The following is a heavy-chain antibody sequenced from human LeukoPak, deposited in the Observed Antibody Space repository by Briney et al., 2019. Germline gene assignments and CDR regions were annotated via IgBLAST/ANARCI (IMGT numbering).Heavy chain of an antibody. D-gene: IGHD2-2*02. J-gene: IGHJ3*02. CDR3: AKDRVPAAINAFDI. CDR2: ISGSGGST. CDR1: GLIGSDGY. V-gene: IGHV3-23*01. Sequence: AGGSLRLSCAVSGLIGSDGYMSWVRQAPGKGLEWVSAISGSGGSTYYADSVKGRFTISRDNSKNTLYLQMNSLRAEDTAVYYCAKDRVPAAINAFDIWGQGTMVTVSS.